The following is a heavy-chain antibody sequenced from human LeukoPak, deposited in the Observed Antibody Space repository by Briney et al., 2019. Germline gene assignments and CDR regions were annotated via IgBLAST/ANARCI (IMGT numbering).Heavy chain of an antibody. CDR1: GASISTYY. D-gene: IGHD2/OR15-2a*01. V-gene: IGHV4-59*01. Sequence: SQTLSPTCTLSGASISTYYWSSIRQPPGEGLEWIGYLYYSGSTIYSPSLKCLVTMSVDTSKSQFSLKLKSVTAADTAIYYCARVRGTFETDWGQGTLVTVSS. CDR2: LYYSGST. CDR3: ARVRGTFETD. J-gene: IGHJ1*01.